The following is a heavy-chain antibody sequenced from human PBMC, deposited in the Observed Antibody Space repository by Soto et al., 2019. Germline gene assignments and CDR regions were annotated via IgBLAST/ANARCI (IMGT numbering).Heavy chain of an antibody. CDR3: ARNLRSTVTPPIDGMDV. D-gene: IGHD4-17*01. J-gene: IGHJ6*02. CDR1: GGSFSGYY. CDR2: INHSGST. Sequence: QVQLQQWGAGLLKPSETLSLTCAVYGGSFSGYYWSWIRQPPGKGLEWIGEINHSGSTNYNPSLKGRVTISVDTSKNQFSLKLSSVTAADTAVYYCARNLRSTVTPPIDGMDVWGQGTTVTVSS. V-gene: IGHV4-34*01.